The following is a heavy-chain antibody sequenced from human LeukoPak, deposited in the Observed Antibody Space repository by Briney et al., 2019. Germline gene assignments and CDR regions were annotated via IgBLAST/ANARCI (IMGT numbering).Heavy chain of an antibody. CDR3: ARPLFYGGNPYYFDY. CDR1: GYILTKNW. D-gene: IGHD4-23*01. J-gene: IGHJ4*02. V-gene: IGHV5-51*01. CDR2: AYPGDSGT. Sequence: GESLKISCKISGYILTKNWIGFVRQVPGKGLEWRGLAYPGDSGTKYSPSFQGQVTFSLDKSISTAYLQFSSLKASDTGMYYCARPLFYGGNPYYFDYWGEGTLVTVSS.